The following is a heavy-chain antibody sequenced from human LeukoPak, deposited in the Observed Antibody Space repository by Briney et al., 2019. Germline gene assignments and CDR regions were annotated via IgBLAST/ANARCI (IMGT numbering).Heavy chain of an antibody. D-gene: IGHD3-3*01. Sequence: SVKVSCKASGYTFTANYMHWVRQAPGQGLEWMGRIIPILGIANYAQKFQGRVTITADKSTSTAYMELSSLRSEDTAVYYCARGKTYYDFWSGFKGMDVWGQGTTVTVSS. CDR3: ARGKTYYDFWSGFKGMDV. CDR2: IIPILGIA. CDR1: GYTFTANY. V-gene: IGHV1-69*04. J-gene: IGHJ6*02.